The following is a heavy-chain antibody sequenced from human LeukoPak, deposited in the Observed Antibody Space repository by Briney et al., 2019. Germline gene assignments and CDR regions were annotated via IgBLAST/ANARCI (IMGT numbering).Heavy chain of an antibody. CDR2: INPNSGGT. D-gene: IGHD3-9*01. J-gene: IGHJ5*02. CDR3: ARAHYDILTGYYGSENWFDP. V-gene: IGHV1-2*02. Sequence: ASVKVSCKASGYTFTDYYMHWVRQAPGQGLEWMGWINPNSGGTNYAQKFQGRVTMTRDTSITTAYMELSRLTSDDTAVYYCARAHYDILTGYYGSENWFDPWGQGTLVTVSS. CDR1: GYTFTDYY.